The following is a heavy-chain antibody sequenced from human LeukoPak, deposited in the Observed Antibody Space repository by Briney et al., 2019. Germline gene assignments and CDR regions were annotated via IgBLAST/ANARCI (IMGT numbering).Heavy chain of an antibody. Sequence: GGSLRLSCAASGFTVSSNYMSWVRQAPGKGLEWVSVIYSGGSTYYADSVKGRFTISRDNSKNTLYLQMNSLRAEDTAVYYCARGIAVAGTNYFDYWGQGTLVTVSS. CDR1: GFTVSSNY. J-gene: IGHJ4*02. D-gene: IGHD6-19*01. CDR2: IYSGGST. CDR3: ARGIAVAGTNYFDY. V-gene: IGHV3-53*01.